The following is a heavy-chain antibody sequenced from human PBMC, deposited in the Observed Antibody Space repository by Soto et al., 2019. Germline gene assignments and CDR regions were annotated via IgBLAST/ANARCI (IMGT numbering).Heavy chain of an antibody. J-gene: IGHJ4*02. CDR3: AGGWNYFDY. CDR1: GFNFRTYG. V-gene: IGHV3-30*03. D-gene: IGHD1-1*01. CDR2: ISYDGSSK. Sequence: VRLVESGGGVVQPGTSLRLSCAASGFNFRTYGMHSARQAPGKGLEWVALISYDGSSKYYADSVKGRLTISRDNSKNTLYLQWNSLRGEDTAVYYCAGGWNYFDYWGQATLVTVSS.